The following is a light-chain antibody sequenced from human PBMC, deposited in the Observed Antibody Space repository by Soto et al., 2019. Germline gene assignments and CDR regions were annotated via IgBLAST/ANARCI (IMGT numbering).Light chain of an antibody. CDR1: SSTIGANYD. J-gene: IGLJ2*01. CDR3: QSYDSSLSGVV. CDR2: GNS. V-gene: IGLV1-40*01. Sequence: QYALTQPPSVSGAPGQRVTISCTGSSSTIGANYDVHWYQQLPGTAPKLLIYGNSNRPSGVPDRFSGSKSGTSASLAITGLQAEDEADYYCQSYDSSLSGVVFGGGTKLTVL.